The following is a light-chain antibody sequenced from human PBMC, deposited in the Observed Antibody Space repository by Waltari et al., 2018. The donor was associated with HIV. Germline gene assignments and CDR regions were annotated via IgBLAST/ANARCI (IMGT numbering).Light chain of an antibody. Sequence: EIVLTQSPDTLSLSPGEGATLSCRASQTVNSGSLAWYQQKPGQAPRLLIYAASTRATGISDRFSASGSGTEFTLTISRLEPEDFAVYHCHQYGTSPRTFGQGTKVELK. V-gene: IGKV3-20*01. CDR3: HQYGTSPRT. CDR2: AAS. CDR1: QTVNSGS. J-gene: IGKJ1*01.